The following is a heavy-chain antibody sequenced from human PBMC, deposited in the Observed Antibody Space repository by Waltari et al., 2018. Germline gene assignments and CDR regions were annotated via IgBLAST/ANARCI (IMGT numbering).Heavy chain of an antibody. D-gene: IGHD1-1*01. CDR3: AKVSKTTTGPGT. CDR2: INLNSGAA. J-gene: IGHJ5*02. V-gene: IGHV1-2*02. CDR1: GYTFTDYY. Sequence: QVHLVQSGAEEKKPGASVKVSCKASGYTFTDYYIHWVRQAPGQGLECMGWINLNSGAANYAQSFQGRVTLTRDTSINTVYMELSRLRSDDTAVYYCAKVSKTTTGPGTWGQGTLITVSS.